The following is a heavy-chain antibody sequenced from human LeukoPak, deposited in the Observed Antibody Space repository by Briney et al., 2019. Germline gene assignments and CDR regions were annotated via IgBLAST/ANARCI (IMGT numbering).Heavy chain of an antibody. CDR1: GDSIISGNW. CDR2: IHHSGNS. V-gene: IGHV4-4*02. J-gene: IGHJ4*02. CDR3: AIQMGYGCDY. D-gene: IGHD2-8*01. Sequence: SETLSLTCAVSGDSIISGNWWSWVRQPPGKGLEWIAEIHHSGNSHQIPSLKSRVTISVDKSKNQISLKLNSVTAADTAVYYCAIQMGYGCDYWGQGTLVTVSS.